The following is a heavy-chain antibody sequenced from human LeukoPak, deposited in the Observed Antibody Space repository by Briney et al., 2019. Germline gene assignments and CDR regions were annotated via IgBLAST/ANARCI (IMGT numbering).Heavy chain of an antibody. Sequence: SETLSLTCAVYGGSFSGYYWSWIRQPPGKGLEWIGEINHSGSTNYNPSLKGRVTISVDTSKNQFSLKLSSVTAADTAVYYCARRWFRGYSYGLSGWFDPWGQGTLVTVSS. CDR3: ARRWFRGYSYGLSGWFDP. J-gene: IGHJ5*02. CDR2: INHSGST. D-gene: IGHD5-18*01. V-gene: IGHV4-34*01. CDR1: GGSFSGYY.